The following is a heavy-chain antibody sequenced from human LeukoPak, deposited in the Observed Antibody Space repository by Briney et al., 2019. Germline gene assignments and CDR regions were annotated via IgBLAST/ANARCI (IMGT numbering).Heavy chain of an antibody. J-gene: IGHJ6*02. D-gene: IGHD3-22*01. CDR2: IYPGDSTP. CDR1: AYNFTSYL. V-gene: IGHV5-51*01. Sequence: GEPLKISGKGSAYNFTSYLLGWARQVRGKGLEWMGMIYPGDSTPTYSPPFQGQVNISADKSISTAYLQWSSLKASDTAMYYCARYISSAYYYYGMDVWGQGTTVAVSS. CDR3: ARYISSAYYYYGMDV.